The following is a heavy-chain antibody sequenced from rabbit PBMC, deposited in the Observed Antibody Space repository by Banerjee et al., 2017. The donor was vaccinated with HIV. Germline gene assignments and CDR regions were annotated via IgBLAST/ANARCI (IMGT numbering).Heavy chain of an antibody. Sequence: QSLEESGGDLVKPGASLTLTCTASGLDFSSSYWICWVRQAPGKGLEWIACIDVSSGSTHYASWAKGRFTISKTSSTTVTLQMTSLTAADTATYFCASGYSDVYFNLWGPGTLVTVS. CDR2: IDVSSGST. J-gene: IGHJ4*01. CDR1: GLDFSSSYW. D-gene: IGHD1-1*01. CDR3: ASGYSDVYFNL. V-gene: IGHV1S40*01.